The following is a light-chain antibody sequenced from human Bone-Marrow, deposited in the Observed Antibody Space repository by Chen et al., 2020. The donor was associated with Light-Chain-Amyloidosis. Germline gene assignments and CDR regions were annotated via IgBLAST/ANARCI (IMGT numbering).Light chain of an antibody. Sequence: QSVLTQPPSVSVAPGQRVTISCTGSSSNIGAGYDVHWYQQLPGTAPKLLIHGNSNRPSGVPDRFSGSKSGTSASLAITGLQAEDEADYYCQSYDSSLSGPVVFGGGTKLTVL. CDR3: QSYDSSLSGPVV. V-gene: IGLV1-40*01. CDR1: SSNIGAGYD. CDR2: GNS. J-gene: IGLJ2*01.